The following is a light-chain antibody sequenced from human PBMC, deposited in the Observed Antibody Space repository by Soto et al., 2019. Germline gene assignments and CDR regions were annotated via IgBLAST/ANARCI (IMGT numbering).Light chain of an antibody. V-gene: IGLV1-44*01. CDR2: SDS. J-gene: IGLJ3*02. CDR3: AAWDDSLNGPV. CDR1: NSNIESNT. Sequence: QSVLTQPPSASGTPGQRVTISCSGSNSNIESNTVNWYHHFPGTAPKLLIYSDSQRPSGVPDRFSGSKSGTSASLAISGLQSDDEADYYCAAWDDSLNGPVFGGGTKLTVL.